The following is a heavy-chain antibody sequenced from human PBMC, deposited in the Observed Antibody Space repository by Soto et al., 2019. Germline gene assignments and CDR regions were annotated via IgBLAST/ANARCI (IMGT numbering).Heavy chain of an antibody. V-gene: IGHV3-48*01. CDR1: GFTFSSYS. CDR2: ISSSSSTI. Sequence: GGSLRLSCAASGFTFSSYSMNWVRQAPGKGLEWVSYISSSSSTIYYADSVKGRFTISRDNAKNSLYLQMNSLRAEDTAVYYCAREGRIAVAGEFDYWGQGTLVTVSS. D-gene: IGHD6-19*01. J-gene: IGHJ4*02. CDR3: AREGRIAVAGEFDY.